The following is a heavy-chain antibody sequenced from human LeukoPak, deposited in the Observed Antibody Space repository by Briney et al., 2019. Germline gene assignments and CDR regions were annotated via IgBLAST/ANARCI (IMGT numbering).Heavy chain of an antibody. Sequence: SVKVSCKASGGTFSSYAISWVRQAPGQGLEWMGGIIPIFGTANYAQKFQDRVTITADKSTSTAYMELSSLRFEDTAVYYCARDEGAKIAFHIWGQGTMVTVSS. J-gene: IGHJ3*02. D-gene: IGHD1-26*01. CDR2: IIPIFGTA. V-gene: IGHV1-69*06. CDR1: GGTFSSYA. CDR3: ARDEGAKIAFHI.